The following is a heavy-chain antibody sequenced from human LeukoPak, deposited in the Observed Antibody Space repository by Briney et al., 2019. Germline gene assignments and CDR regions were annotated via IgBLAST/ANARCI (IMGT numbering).Heavy chain of an antibody. D-gene: IGHD3-16*02. Sequence: MSSETLSLTCDVSGGSITQTNYWTWARQPPGKGLEWIGEVNLQGGTNYNPSLLRRVAISVDTSANHVSLQMTSVTTADTAVYYCAREGGSYRPLDYSGQGTLVTVSS. V-gene: IGHV4-4*02. CDR3: AREGGSYRPLDY. CDR1: GGSITQTNY. J-gene: IGHJ4*02. CDR2: VNLQGGT.